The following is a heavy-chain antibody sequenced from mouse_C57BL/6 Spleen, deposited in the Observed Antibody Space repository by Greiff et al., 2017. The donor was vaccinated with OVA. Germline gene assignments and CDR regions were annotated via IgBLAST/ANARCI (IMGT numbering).Heavy chain of an antibody. J-gene: IGHJ2*01. CDR1: GFTFSSYG. Sequence: EVNVVESGGDLVKPGGSLKLSCAASGFTFSSYGMSWVRQTPDKRLEWVATISSGGSYTYYPDSVKGRFIISRDNATNTLYLQMSILKSEDTSMYYCTGGNYDYWGQGTTLTVSS. CDR3: TGGNYDY. V-gene: IGHV5-6*01. CDR2: ISSGGSYT.